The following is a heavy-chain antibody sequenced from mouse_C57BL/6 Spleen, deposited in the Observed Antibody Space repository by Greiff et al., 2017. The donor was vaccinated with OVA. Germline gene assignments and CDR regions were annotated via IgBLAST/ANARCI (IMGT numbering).Heavy chain of an antibody. CDR3: ARDDCSYVDY. J-gene: IGHJ2*01. Sequence: EVKLQESGPGLVKPSQSLSLTCSVTGYSITSGYYWNWIRQFPGNKLEWMGYISYDGSNNYNPSLKNRISITRDTSKNQFFLKLNSVTTEDTATYYCARDDCSYVDYWGQDTTLTVSS. V-gene: IGHV3-6*01. CDR2: ISYDGSN. D-gene: IGHD2-4*01. CDR1: GYSITSGYY.